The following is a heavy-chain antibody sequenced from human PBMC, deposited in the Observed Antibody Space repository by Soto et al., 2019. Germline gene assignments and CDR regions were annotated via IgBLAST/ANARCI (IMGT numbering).Heavy chain of an antibody. CDR2: INPNSGGT. V-gene: IGHV1-2*04. J-gene: IGHJ5*02. CDR3: ARGLSYDSSGYYPYNWFDP. D-gene: IGHD3-22*01. Sequence: GASVKVSCKASGYTFTAYYMHWVRQAPGQGHEWMGWINPNSGGTNYAQKFQGWVTMTRDTSISTAYMELSRLRSDDTAVYYCARGLSYDSSGYYPYNWFDPWGQGTLVTVSS. CDR1: GYTFTAYY.